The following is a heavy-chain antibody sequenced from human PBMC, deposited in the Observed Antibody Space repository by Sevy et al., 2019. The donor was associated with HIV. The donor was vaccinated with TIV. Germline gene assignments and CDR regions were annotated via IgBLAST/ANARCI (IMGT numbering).Heavy chain of an antibody. J-gene: IGHJ4*02. CDR2: IKQDGSER. Sequence: GGSLRLSCAASGFTFSSYWLNWVRQAPGKGLEWVANIKQDGSERYYVDSVKGRFTISRDNAKNSLYLQMNSLRAEDTAVYYCARGSFCSSASGYSGGYHYWGQGTLVTVSS. CDR1: GFTFSSYW. CDR3: ARGSFCSSASGYSGGYHY. D-gene: IGHD2-2*01. V-gene: IGHV3-7*01.